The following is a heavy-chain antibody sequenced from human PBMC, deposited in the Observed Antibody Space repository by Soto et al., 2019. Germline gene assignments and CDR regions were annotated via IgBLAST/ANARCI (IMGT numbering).Heavy chain of an antibody. J-gene: IGHJ5*02. D-gene: IGHD5-18*01. V-gene: IGHV4-34*01. Sequence: SETLSLTCAVYGGSFSGYYWSWIRQPPGKGLEWIGEINHSGSTNYNPSLKSRVTISVDTSKNQFSLKLSSVTAADTAVYYCAGRGIQLWFPNWFDPWGQGTLVTVSS. CDR3: AGRGIQLWFPNWFDP. CDR1: GGSFSGYY. CDR2: INHSGST.